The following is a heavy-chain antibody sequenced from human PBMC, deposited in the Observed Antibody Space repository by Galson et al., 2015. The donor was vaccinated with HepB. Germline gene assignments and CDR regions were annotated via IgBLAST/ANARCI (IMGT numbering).Heavy chain of an antibody. V-gene: IGHV3-23*01. CDR3: ARGDRAGSKFAGESN. CDR1: GFTFSNYD. J-gene: IGHJ4*02. D-gene: IGHD3-16*01. CDR2: ISGSGGST. Sequence: SLRLSCAASGFTFSNYDMSWVRQAPGKGLEWVSVISGSGGSTYYAGSVKGRFTISRDNAMNTLYLQMNSLGAEDTAVYYCARGDRAGSKFAGESNWGQGTLVTVSS.